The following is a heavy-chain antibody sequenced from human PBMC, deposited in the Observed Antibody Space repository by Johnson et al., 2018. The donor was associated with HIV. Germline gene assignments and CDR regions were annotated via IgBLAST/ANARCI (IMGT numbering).Heavy chain of an antibody. CDR1: GFTVSSNY. CDR3: ARTPSAGVDNHDPLDI. Sequence: VQLVESGGGLIQPGGSLRLSCAASGFTVSSNYMTWVRQAPGKGLEWVSVIYSGGSTYYADSVKGRFIISRDNSKNTLLLQMNSLRVEDTAMFYCARTPSAGVDNHDPLDIWGQGTMVTVSS. D-gene: IGHD3-3*01. J-gene: IGHJ3*02. V-gene: IGHV3-66*03. CDR2: IYSGGST.